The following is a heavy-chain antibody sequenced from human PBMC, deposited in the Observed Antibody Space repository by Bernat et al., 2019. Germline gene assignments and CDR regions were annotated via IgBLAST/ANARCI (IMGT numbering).Heavy chain of an antibody. V-gene: IGHV3-33*01. CDR3: AREQYNWNYAFDY. D-gene: IGHD1-7*01. CDR2: IWYDGSNK. J-gene: IGHJ4*02. CDR1: GFTFSSYG. Sequence: QVQLVESGGGVVQPGRSLRLSCAASGFTFSSYGMHWVRQAPGKGLEWVAVIWYDGSNKYYADSVKGRFTISRDNSKNTLYLQMNSLRAEDTAVYYCAREQYNWNYAFDYWGQGTLVTVSS.